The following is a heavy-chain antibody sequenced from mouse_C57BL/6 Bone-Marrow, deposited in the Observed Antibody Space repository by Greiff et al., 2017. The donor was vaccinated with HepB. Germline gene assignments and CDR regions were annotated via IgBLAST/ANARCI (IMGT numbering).Heavy chain of an antibody. V-gene: IGHV1-4*01. CDR2: INPSSGYT. J-gene: IGHJ3*01. Sequence: VQLVESGAELARPGASVKMSCKASGYTFTSYTMHWVNQRPGQGLEWIGYINPSSGYTKYNQKFKDKATLTADKSSSTAYMQLHNLPYEDSAVYYCASPSWFAYGGQGTLVTVSA. CDR3: ASPSWFAY. CDR1: GYTFTSYT.